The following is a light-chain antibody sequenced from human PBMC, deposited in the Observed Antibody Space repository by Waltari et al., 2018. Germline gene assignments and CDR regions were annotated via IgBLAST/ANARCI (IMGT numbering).Light chain of an antibody. J-gene: IGLJ3*02. Sequence: SSELTQDPAVSVALGQTVRITCQGDSLRSRYASWHQQKPGQAPILVIHDKENRPSGIPDRFSGSSSGNTASLTITGAQAGDEAVYYCNSRDTSGDHVLFGGGTKLTVL. CDR2: DKE. V-gene: IGLV3-19*01. CDR1: SLRSRY. CDR3: NSRDTSGDHVL.